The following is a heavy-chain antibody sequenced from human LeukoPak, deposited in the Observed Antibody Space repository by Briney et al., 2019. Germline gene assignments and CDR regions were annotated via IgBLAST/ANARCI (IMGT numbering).Heavy chain of an antibody. CDR1: GFTFSSYA. Sequence: PGGSLRLSCAASGFTFSSYAMSWVRQAPGKGLEWVSGLSNSGDSTYYADSVKGRFTISRDNSKNTLYLQMSRLRAEDTAVYYCAKGAANIVVVVGASPLFDFWGQGTLVTVSS. D-gene: IGHD2-15*01. J-gene: IGHJ4*02. V-gene: IGHV3-23*01. CDR2: LSNSGDST. CDR3: AKGAANIVVVVGASPLFDF.